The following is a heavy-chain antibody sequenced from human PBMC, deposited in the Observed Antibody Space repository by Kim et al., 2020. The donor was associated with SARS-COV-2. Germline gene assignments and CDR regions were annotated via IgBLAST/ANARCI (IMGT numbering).Heavy chain of an antibody. CDR2: IGTAGDP. Sequence: GGSLRLSCAASGFTFSSYDMHWVRQATGKGLEWVSAIGTAGDPYYPGSVKGRFTISRENAKNSLYLQMNSLRAGDTAVYYCARGGCSSTSCYTDYYYGMDVWGQGTTVTVSS. V-gene: IGHV3-13*05. CDR1: GFTFSSYD. J-gene: IGHJ6*02. D-gene: IGHD2-2*02. CDR3: ARGGCSSTSCYTDYYYGMDV.